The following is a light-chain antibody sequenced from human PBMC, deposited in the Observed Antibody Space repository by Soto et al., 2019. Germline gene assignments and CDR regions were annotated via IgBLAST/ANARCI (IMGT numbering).Light chain of an antibody. V-gene: IGLV2-14*01. CDR1: SGDIGAYDY. J-gene: IGLJ7*01. CDR3: SSYTSSITLAV. Sequence: QSGLTQPASVSGSPGQSISISCTGTSGDIGAYDYVSWFQQHPGKAPKLIIYEVNIRPSGVSTRFSGSKSGNTASLTISGLHTEDEAYYYCSSYTSSITLAVFGGGTQLTVL. CDR2: EVN.